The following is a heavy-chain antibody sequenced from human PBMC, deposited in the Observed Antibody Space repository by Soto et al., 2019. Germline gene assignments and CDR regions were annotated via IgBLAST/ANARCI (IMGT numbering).Heavy chain of an antibody. CDR1: GGSVSRYF. V-gene: IGHV4-59*02. CDR3: ARGRGGTYDAFDI. D-gene: IGHD1-26*01. J-gene: IGHJ3*02. CDR2: IYYCGPT. Sequence: QVQLRESGPGLVKPSETLSLTCTVSGGSVSRYFWSWIRQPPGKGLEWIGYIYYCGPTNYNPSLKSRVTTSLDTSKNQLSLKLVALTAADTAFYYCARGRGGTYDAFDIWGPGTLVTVSS.